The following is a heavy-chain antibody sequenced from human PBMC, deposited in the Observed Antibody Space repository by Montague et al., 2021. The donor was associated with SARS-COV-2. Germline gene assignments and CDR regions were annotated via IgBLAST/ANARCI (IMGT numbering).Heavy chain of an antibody. CDR2: IYHGAST. CDR3: VRAGGFHNRPPV. J-gene: IGHJ4*02. CDR1: GDSIMTTDC. V-gene: IGHV4-4*02. Sequence: SETLSLTCAVSGDSIMTTDCWSWVRQPPGKGLEWIGEIYHGASTNYNPSLKSRVTMSVDRSKNQVSLELYSVTAADTALYYCVRAGGFHNRPPVWGQGALVIVSS. D-gene: IGHD4-23*01.